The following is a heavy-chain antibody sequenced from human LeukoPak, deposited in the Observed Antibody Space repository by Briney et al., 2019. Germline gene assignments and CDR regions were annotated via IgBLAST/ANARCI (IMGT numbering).Heavy chain of an antibody. D-gene: IGHD5-18*01. V-gene: IGHV4-39*01. Sequence: SETLSLTCTVSGGSISSSSAYWGWLRPPPGKGLEWIGSIYYSKNTYYNPSLKSRVTISADTSKNQCSLTLGSVSATDTAVYYCVSPRGFSYGYFDYWGQGTLVTVSS. J-gene: IGHJ4*02. CDR2: IYYSKNT. CDR1: GGSISSSSAY. CDR3: VSPRGFSYGYFDY.